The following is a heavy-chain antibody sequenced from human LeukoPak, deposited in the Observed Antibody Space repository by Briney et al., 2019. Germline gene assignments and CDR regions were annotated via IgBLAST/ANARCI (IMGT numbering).Heavy chain of an antibody. CDR1: GGYISSYY. J-gene: IGHJ5*02. Sequence: SETLSLTCTVSGGYISSYYWSWIRRPPGKGLECIGYIHYSGGITYYNPSLKSRVIISVDTSKNQFSLSLSSVTAADTAVYYCARDRHSSSWRFDPWGQGTLVTVSS. V-gene: IGHV4-59*12. D-gene: IGHD6-13*01. CDR3: ARDRHSSSWRFDP. CDR2: IHYSGGIT.